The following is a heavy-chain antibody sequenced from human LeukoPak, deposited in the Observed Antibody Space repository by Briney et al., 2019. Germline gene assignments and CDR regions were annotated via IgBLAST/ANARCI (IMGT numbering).Heavy chain of an antibody. CDR2: INTNTGNP. D-gene: IGHD6-13*01. Sequence: VASVKVSCKASGYTFTSYAMNWVRQAPGQGLEWMGWINTNTGNPTYAQGFTGRFVFSLDTSVSTAYLQISSLKAEDTAVYYCARGDSSSWYYSLVVVISSNFDYWGQGTLVTVSS. V-gene: IGHV7-4-1*02. J-gene: IGHJ4*02. CDR3: ARGDSSSWYYSLVVVISSNFDY. CDR1: GYTFTSYA.